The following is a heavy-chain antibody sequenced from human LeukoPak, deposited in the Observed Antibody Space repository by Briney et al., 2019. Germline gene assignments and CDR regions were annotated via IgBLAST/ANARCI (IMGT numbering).Heavy chain of an antibody. D-gene: IGHD6-6*01. V-gene: IGHV4-30-2*01. CDR2: INHSGST. J-gene: IGHJ4*02. CDR3: ARAGSSSLFDY. Sequence: SETLSLTCAVSGGSISSGGYSWSWIRQPPGKGLEWIGEINHSGSTNYNPSLKSRVTISVDTSKNQFSLKLSSVTAADTAVYYCARAGSSSLFDYWGQGTLVTVSS. CDR1: GGSISSGGYS.